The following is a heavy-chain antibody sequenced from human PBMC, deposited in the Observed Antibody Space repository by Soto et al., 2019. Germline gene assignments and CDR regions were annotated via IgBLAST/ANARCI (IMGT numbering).Heavy chain of an antibody. J-gene: IGHJ3*01. D-gene: IGHD1-1*01. Sequence: GGSLRLSCAASGFSFNTYSMNWVRQAPGKGLEWVSYISSRTSTIYYADSVRGRFTISRDNAKNSLYLQMNNLRAEDTAIYYCASYNWNDVKAFDFWGQGTMVTVSS. CDR1: GFSFNTYS. V-gene: IGHV3-48*01. CDR2: ISSRTSTI. CDR3: ASYNWNDVKAFDF.